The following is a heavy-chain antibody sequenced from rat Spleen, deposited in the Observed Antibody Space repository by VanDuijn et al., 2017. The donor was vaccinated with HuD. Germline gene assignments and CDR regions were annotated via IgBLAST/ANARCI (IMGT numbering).Heavy chain of an antibody. D-gene: IGHD3-1*01. V-gene: IGHV5-25*01. CDR2: ISTSGGST. CDR3: ARHHLGVMDA. J-gene: IGHJ4*01. CDR1: GFTFSNYD. Sequence: EVQLVESGGGLVQPGRSLKLSCAASGFTFSNYDMAWVRQAPTKGLEWVASISTSGGSTYYRDSVKGRFTVSRDNAKSTLYLQMDSLRSEDTATYYCARHHLGVMDAWGQGASVTVSS.